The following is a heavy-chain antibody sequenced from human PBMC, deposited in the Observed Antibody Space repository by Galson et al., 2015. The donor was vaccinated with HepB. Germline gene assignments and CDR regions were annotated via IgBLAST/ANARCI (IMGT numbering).Heavy chain of an antibody. CDR3: ARDSVPDVLRYFDSFDY. Sequence: SLRLSCAASGFTFSSYAMHWVRQAPGKGLEWVAVISYDGSNKYYADSVKGRFTISRDSSKNTLYLQMNSLRAEDTAVYYCARDSVPDVLRYFDSFDYWGQGTLVTVSS. D-gene: IGHD3-9*01. CDR2: ISYDGSNK. V-gene: IGHV3-30-3*01. J-gene: IGHJ4*02. CDR1: GFTFSSYA.